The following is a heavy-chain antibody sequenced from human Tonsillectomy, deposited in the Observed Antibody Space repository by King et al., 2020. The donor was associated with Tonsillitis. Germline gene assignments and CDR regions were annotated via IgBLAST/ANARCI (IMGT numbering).Heavy chain of an antibody. D-gene: IGHD1-26*01. CDR2: INPGGGRP. J-gene: IGHJ3*01. CDR3: AREGFRYPIGDAFDL. CDR1: GYTFTTHF. V-gene: IGHV1-46*01. Sequence: QLVQSGAEVKKPGASVKISCKASGYTFTTHFMHWVRQAPGQGLEWLGIINPGGGRPTYAQKFQGRVIMTRDASTRTVNMELRSLRSEDTAIYYCAREGFRYPIGDAFDLGRQGTRVSVTS.